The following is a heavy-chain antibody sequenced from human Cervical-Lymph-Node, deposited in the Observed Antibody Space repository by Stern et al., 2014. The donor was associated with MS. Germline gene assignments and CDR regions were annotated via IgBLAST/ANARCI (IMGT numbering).Heavy chain of an antibody. CDR1: GLSLTTSAVG. CDR2: IFGDDDK. D-gene: IGHD3-16*02. V-gene: IGHV2-5*02. Sequence: QVTLRESGPTLVKPTQTLTLTCTFSGLSLTTSAVGVGWIRQPPGKALEWLALIFGDDDKRYSPSLKSRLTITKDTSKSQVVLTMTNMDPVDTATYFCAYSVTDYDDVWGTYRKFDYWGQGALVTVPS. CDR3: AYSVTDYDDVWGTYRKFDY. J-gene: IGHJ4*02.